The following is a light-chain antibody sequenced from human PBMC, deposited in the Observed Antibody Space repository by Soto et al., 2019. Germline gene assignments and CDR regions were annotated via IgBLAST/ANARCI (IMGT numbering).Light chain of an antibody. CDR2: DAS. J-gene: IGKJ4*01. CDR3: QQFSSDPHT. V-gene: IGKV3-20*01. CDR1: QTVRNNY. Sequence: EFVLTQSPGTLSLSPGERATLSCRASQTVRNNYLAWYQQKPGQAPRLLIYDASSRATGIPDRFSGGGSGTDFTLTISRLEPEDFAVYYCQQFSSDPHTFGVGTKVEIK.